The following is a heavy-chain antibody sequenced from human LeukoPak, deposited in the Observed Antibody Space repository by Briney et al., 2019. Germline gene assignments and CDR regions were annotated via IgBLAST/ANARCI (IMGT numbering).Heavy chain of an antibody. Sequence: GGSLRLSCGASGFTFSTYPMHWVRQAPDKGLEWVAMISHHGSNEYYADSVKGRFTISRDNSKNTLYLQMNNPRVEDTAIYYCARVHDTSGYYHYFASWGQGTLVTVSS. CDR3: ARVHDTSGYYHYFAS. J-gene: IGHJ4*02. V-gene: IGHV3-30*14. D-gene: IGHD3-9*01. CDR1: GFTFSTYP. CDR2: ISHHGSNE.